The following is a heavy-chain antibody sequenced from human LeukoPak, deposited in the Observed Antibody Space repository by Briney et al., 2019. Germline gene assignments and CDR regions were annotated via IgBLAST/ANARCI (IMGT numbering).Heavy chain of an antibody. D-gene: IGHD3-10*01. CDR3: ARELGARSIRGVIAPHLDF. J-gene: IGHJ4*02. CDR1: GGPISSGAYY. Sequence: SETLSLTCTVSGGPISSGAYYWSWIRQHPGKGLEWIGYISHTGTTYYSLSLKSRVTISLDTSESQVSLRLSSVTAADTAVYYCARELGARSIRGVIAPHLDFWGQGILVTVSS. V-gene: IGHV4-31*03. CDR2: ISHTGTT.